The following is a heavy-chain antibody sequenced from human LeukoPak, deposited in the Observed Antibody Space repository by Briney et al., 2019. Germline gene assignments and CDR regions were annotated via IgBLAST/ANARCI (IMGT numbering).Heavy chain of an antibody. V-gene: IGHV3-23*01. CDR1: GFTFSSYA. Sequence: LGGSLRLSCAASGFTFSSYAMSWVRQAPGKGLEWVSAISGSGGSTYYADSVKGRFTISRDNSKNTLYLQMNSLRAEDTAVYYCAKDRGYCSSTSCRYFDYWGQGTLVTVSS. D-gene: IGHD2-2*01. CDR2: ISGSGGST. CDR3: AKDRGYCSSTSCRYFDY. J-gene: IGHJ4*02.